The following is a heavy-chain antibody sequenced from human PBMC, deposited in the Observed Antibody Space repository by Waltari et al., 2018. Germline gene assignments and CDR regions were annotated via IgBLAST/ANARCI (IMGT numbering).Heavy chain of an antibody. V-gene: IGHV1-69*12. J-gene: IGHJ4*02. D-gene: IGHD3-22*01. CDR1: GGTFSSYA. Sequence: QVQLLQSGAEVKKPGSSVKVSYKASGGTFSSYAISWVRQAPGQGLGWMGGIIPIFGTANYAQKFQGRVTITADESTSTAYMELSSLRSEDTAVYYCASGPHYYYDSSGYYYFPFDYWGQGTLVTVSS. CDR3: ASGPHYYYDSSGYYYFPFDY. CDR2: IIPIFGTA.